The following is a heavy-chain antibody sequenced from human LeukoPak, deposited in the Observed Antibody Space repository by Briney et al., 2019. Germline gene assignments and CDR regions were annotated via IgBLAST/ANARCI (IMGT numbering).Heavy chain of an antibody. CDR1: GFTFSTSW. Sequence: GGSLRLSCAASGFTFSTSWMHWVRHAPGKGLVWVSRINSDGTTMDYADSVKGRFTISRDNAKNTLYLQMNSLRDEDTAVYYCARAGYYRFDYWGQGTLVTVSS. CDR3: ARAGYYRFDY. CDR2: INSDGTTM. V-gene: IGHV3-74*01. J-gene: IGHJ4*02. D-gene: IGHD2/OR15-2a*01.